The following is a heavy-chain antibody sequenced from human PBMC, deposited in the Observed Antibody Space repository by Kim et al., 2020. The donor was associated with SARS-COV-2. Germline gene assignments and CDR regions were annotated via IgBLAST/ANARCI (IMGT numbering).Heavy chain of an antibody. D-gene: IGHD6-19*01. Sequence: GGSLRLSCAASGFTFSNYAMHWGRQTPGKGLEWVAGTSYDGSNKYYADSVKGRFSIARDDSKNILYLQMNSLRAEDTAVYYCAREGGAAGYSSGWAFDHWGQGTLVTVSS. V-gene: IGHV3-30*04. CDR2: TSYDGSNK. CDR3: AREGGAAGYSSGWAFDH. CDR1: GFTFSNYA. J-gene: IGHJ4*02.